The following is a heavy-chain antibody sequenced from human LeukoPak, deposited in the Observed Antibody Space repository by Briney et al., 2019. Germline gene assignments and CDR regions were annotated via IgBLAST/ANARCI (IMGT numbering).Heavy chain of an antibody. Sequence: GGSLRLSCAASGFTFSSYGMNWVRQAPGKGLEWVSYISSSGSTIYYADSVKGRFTISRDNAKNSLYLQMNSLRGEDTAVYYCARGGITRFGFDYWGQGTLVTVSS. CDR3: ARGGITRFGFDY. CDR1: GFTFSSYG. V-gene: IGHV3-48*03. D-gene: IGHD2-2*01. CDR2: ISSSGSTI. J-gene: IGHJ4*02.